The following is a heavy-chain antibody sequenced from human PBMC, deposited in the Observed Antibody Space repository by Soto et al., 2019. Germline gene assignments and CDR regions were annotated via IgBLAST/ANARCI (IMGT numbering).Heavy chain of an antibody. D-gene: IGHD3-10*01. CDR2: INPNSGGT. V-gene: IGHV1-2*04. CDR1: GYTFTGYY. J-gene: IGHJ6*03. Sequence: GASVKVSCKASGYTFTGYYMHWVRQAPGQGLEWMGWINPNSGGTNYAQKFQGWVTMTRDTSISTAYMELSRLRSDDTAVYYSGSTNYNPSLKSRVTISVDTSKNQFSLKLSSVTAADTAVYYCARHSSSGDSASKTKLGGYYYYYYMDVWGKGTTVTVSS. CDR3: GSTNYNPSLKSRVTISVDTSKNQFSLKLSSVTAADTAVYYCARHSSSGDSASKTKLGGYYYYYYMDV.